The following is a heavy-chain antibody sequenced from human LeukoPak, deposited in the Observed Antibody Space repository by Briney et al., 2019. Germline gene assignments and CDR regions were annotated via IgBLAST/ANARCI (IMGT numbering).Heavy chain of an antibody. V-gene: IGHV3-7*01. Sequence: PGGSLRLSCAASGFTFSSYWMSWVRQAPGKGLEWVANIKQDGSEKYYVDSVKGRFTISRDNAKNSLYLQTNSLRAEDTAVYYCARDGVRGSGWFGSDYWGQGTLVTVSS. CDR2: IKQDGSEK. CDR3: ARDGVRGSGWFGSDY. CDR1: GFTFSSYW. J-gene: IGHJ4*02. D-gene: IGHD6-19*01.